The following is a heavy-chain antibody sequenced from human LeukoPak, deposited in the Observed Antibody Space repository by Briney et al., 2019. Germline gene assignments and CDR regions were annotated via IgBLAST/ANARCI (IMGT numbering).Heavy chain of an antibody. J-gene: IGHJ4*02. CDR1: GFTFSSYN. CDR3: ASDLAYCGGDCYLDSN. Sequence: GGSLRLSCAASGFTFSSYNMNWVRQAPGKGLEWVSSISSSSSYIYYADSVKGRFTISRDNAKNSLYLQMNSLRAEDTAVYYCASDLAYCGGDCYLDSNWGQGTLVTVSS. CDR2: ISSSSSYI. V-gene: IGHV3-21*01. D-gene: IGHD2-21*02.